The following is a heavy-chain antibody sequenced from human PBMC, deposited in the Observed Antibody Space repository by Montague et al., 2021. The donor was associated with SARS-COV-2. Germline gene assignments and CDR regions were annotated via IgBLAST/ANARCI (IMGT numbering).Heavy chain of an antibody. CDR2: IYYTGST. Sequence: SETLSLTCTVSGDSVITSYWAWIRQPPAKGLVWFGYIYYTGSTNYNQSLRNRLTISIDTNANQFSLKPWSVIPADTAAYYCVRDFYDTSDYFQGTFDVWGHGTVVSVSS. J-gene: IGHJ3*01. D-gene: IGHD3-22*01. CDR1: GDSVITSY. CDR3: VRDFYDTSDYFQGTFDV. V-gene: IGHV4-59*02.